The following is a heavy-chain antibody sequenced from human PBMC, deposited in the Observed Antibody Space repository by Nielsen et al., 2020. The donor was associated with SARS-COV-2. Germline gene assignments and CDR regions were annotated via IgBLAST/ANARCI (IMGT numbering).Heavy chain of an antibody. CDR3: ARESKGVVPVIGLYYYYGMDV. Sequence: GESLKISCAASGFTFSSYGMHWVRQAPGKGLEWVAVIWYDGSNKYYADSVKGRFTISRDNSKNTLYLQMNSLRAEDTAVYYCARESKGVVPVIGLYYYYGMDVWGQGTTVTVSS. J-gene: IGHJ6*02. CDR1: GFTFSSYG. CDR2: IWYDGSNK. D-gene: IGHD2-2*01. V-gene: IGHV3-33*01.